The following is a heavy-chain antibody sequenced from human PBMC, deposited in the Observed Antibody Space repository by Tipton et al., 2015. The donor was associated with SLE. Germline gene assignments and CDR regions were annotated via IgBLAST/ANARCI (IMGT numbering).Heavy chain of an antibody. CDR3: ARARLGYGDYERWYFDL. Sequence: LRLSCTVSGGSISSSSYYWGWIRQPPGKGLEWIGSIYYSGSTYYNPPLKRRVTISVDTSKNQFSLKLSSVTAADTAVYYCARARLGYGDYERWYFDLWGRGTLVTVSS. D-gene: IGHD4-17*01. V-gene: IGHV4-39*07. CDR1: GGSISSSSYY. J-gene: IGHJ2*01. CDR2: IYYSGST.